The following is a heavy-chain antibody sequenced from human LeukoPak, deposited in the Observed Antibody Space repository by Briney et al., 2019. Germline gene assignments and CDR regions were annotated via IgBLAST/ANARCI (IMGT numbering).Heavy chain of an antibody. CDR1: GGTFSSYA. CDR3: ARGPSQQPFDY. Sequence: SVKVSCKASGGTFSSYAISWVRQAPGQGLEWMGGIIPIFGTANYAQKFQGRVIMTRDTSTSTVYMELSSVRSDDTAVYYCARGPSQQPFDYWGQGTLVTVSS. CDR2: IIPIFGTA. V-gene: IGHV1-69*05. D-gene: IGHD6-13*01. J-gene: IGHJ4*02.